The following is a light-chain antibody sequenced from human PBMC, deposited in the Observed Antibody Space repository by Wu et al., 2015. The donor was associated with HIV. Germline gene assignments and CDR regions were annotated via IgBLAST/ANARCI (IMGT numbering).Light chain of an antibody. J-gene: IGKJ3*01. CDR3: QQYGSSPL. CDR2: ETF. CDR1: QSFTSTS. Sequence: EAVLTQSPATLSLSPGERATLSCRASQSFTSTSLTWYQQKAGQAPRLLIYETFRRATGVPDRFSGSGSGTDFTLTISRLEPEDFAVYYCQQYGSSPLFGPGTKVDIK. V-gene: IGKV3-20*01.